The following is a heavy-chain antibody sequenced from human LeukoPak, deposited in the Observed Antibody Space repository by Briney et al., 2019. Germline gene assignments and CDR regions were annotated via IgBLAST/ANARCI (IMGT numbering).Heavy chain of an antibody. V-gene: IGHV1-18*01. D-gene: IGHD4-17*01. CDR2: ISAYNGNT. CDR3: ARDTPVPGSTGTHPLYYFDY. J-gene: IGHJ4*02. CDR1: GYTFTSYG. Sequence: GASVKVSCKASGYTFTSYGISWVRQAPGQGLEWMGWISAYNGNTNYAQKLQGRVTMTTDTSTSTAYMELRSLRSDDTAVYYCARDTPVPGSTGTHPLYYFDYWGQGTLVTVSS.